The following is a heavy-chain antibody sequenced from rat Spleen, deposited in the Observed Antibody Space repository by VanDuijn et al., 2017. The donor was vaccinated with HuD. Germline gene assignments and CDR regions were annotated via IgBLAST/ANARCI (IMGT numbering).Heavy chain of an antibody. CDR1: GFTFINYY. CDR2: ISAGGGST. D-gene: IGHD1-11*01. CDR3: TTDGLDYGGFAY. V-gene: IGHV5-27*01. J-gene: IGHJ3*01. Sequence: EVQLVESGGGLVQPGRSLKLSCAASGFTFINYYMAWVRQAPTKGLEWVAYISAGGGSTYYRDSVKGRFTISRDNAKSTLYLQMDSLRSEDTATYYCTTDGLDYGGFAYWGQGTLVTVSS.